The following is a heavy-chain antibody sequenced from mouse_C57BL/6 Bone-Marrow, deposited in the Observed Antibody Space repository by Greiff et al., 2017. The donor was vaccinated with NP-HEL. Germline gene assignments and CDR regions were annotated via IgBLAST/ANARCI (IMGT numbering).Heavy chain of an antibody. CDR2: IDPETGGT. CDR1: GYTFTDYE. D-gene: IGHD1-1*01. J-gene: IGHJ2*01. Sequence: QVQLQQSGAELVRPGASVTLSCKASGYTFTDYEMHWVKQTPVHGLEWIGAIDPETGGTDYNPKFKGKAILTADKSSSTAYMELRSLTSEDSAVYYCTRSGYYGSSYCWGQGTTLTVSS. CDR3: TRSGYYGSSYC. V-gene: IGHV1-15*01.